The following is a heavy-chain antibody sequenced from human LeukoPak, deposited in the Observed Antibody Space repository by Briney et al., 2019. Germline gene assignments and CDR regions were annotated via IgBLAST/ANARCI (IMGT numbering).Heavy chain of an antibody. V-gene: IGHV1-18*01. CDR1: GYTFTSYG. Sequence: ASVKVSCKASGYTFTSYGISWVRQAPGQGLEWMGWISTYNGDTDYAQKLQGRVTMTADTSTSTAYMELRSLRSDDTAVYYCARDLYSDVNHFDYWGQGTLVTVYS. CDR3: ARDLYSDVNHFDY. J-gene: IGHJ4*02. CDR2: ISTYNGDT. D-gene: IGHD4-17*01.